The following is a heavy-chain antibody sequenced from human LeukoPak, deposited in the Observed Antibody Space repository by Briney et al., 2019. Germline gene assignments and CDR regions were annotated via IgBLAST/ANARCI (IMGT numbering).Heavy chain of an antibody. CDR3: VRLWDSSFDY. D-gene: IGHD3-16*01. CDR2: IYPIDSDS. Sequence: GESLKISCNTSGYTFTDYWIGWVRQMPGKGLEWMGVIYPIDSDSKYSPSFQGQVTISADKSINTAYLQWSSLKASDTGIYYCVRLWDSSFDYWGQGTLVTVSS. J-gene: IGHJ4*02. V-gene: IGHV5-51*01. CDR1: GYTFTDYW.